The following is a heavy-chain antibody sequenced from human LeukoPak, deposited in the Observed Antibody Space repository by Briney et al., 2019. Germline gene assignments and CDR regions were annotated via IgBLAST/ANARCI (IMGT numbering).Heavy chain of an antibody. J-gene: IGHJ1*01. CDR2: ISWNSGSI. Sequence: GRSLRLSCAASGFTFDDYAMHWARQAPGKGLEWVSGISWNSGSIGYADSVKGRFTISRDNAKNSLYLQMNSLRAEDTALYYCAKGGPGPTEYFQHWGQGTLVTVSS. V-gene: IGHV3-9*01. D-gene: IGHD2-15*01. CDR3: AKGGPGPTEYFQH. CDR1: GFTFDDYA.